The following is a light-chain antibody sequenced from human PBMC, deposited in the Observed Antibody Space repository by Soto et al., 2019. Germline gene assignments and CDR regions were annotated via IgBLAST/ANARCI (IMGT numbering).Light chain of an antibody. CDR2: HNY. J-gene: IGLJ1*01. V-gene: IGLV1-47*01. CDR3: SAWDDSLSAYV. CDR1: SSNIGSDF. Sequence: QSALTQPPSASGTPGQRVTISCSGSSSNIGSDFVYWYQQLPGTGPKLLIYHNYQRPSGVPDRFSGSKSGTSGSLAISDLRSEDEADYYCSAWDDSLSAYVFGAGTKVTVL.